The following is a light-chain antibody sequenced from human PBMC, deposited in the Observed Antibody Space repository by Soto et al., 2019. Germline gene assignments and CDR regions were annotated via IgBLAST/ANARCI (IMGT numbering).Light chain of an antibody. Sequence: DIQMTQTQSSLSASVGDRVTITCRASQTIGTYVNWYRQKSGAAPELLIYDASTLQSGVPSRFRGGASGTDFTLTISSLQLDDFATYYCQQSYNTPLTFGQGSKVDTK. CDR2: DAS. CDR3: QQSYNTPLT. CDR1: QTIGTY. V-gene: IGKV1-39*01. J-gene: IGKJ1*01.